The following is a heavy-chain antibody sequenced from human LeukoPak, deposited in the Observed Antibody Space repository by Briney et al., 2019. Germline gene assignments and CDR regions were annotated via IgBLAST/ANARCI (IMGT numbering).Heavy chain of an antibody. V-gene: IGHV1-69*04. CDR3: ARDSGSYYSGDWFDP. J-gene: IGHJ5*02. Sequence: SVKVSCKASGGTFSSYAISWVRQAPGQGLEWMGRIVPILGIANYAQKFQGRVTITADKSTSTAYMELSSLRSEDTAVYYCARDSGSYYSGDWFDPWGQGTLVTVSS. CDR1: GGTFSSYA. CDR2: IVPILGIA. D-gene: IGHD3-10*01.